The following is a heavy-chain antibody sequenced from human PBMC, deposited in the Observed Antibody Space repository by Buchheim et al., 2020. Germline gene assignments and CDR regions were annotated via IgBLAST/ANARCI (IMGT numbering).Heavy chain of an antibody. D-gene: IGHD7-27*01. V-gene: IGHV4-30-4*01. J-gene: IGHJ4*02. CDR3: TGVGTLGCLDY. CDR1: GGSISSGDYF. Sequence: QVQLQESGPGLVKPSQTLSLTCTVSGGSISSGDYFWSWIRQPPGKGLEWIGYIYYSGSTYYNPSLKSRVTISVDTSKNQFSLALGTVAAAGAAVYYCTGVGTLGCLDYWGQGTL. CDR2: IYYSGST.